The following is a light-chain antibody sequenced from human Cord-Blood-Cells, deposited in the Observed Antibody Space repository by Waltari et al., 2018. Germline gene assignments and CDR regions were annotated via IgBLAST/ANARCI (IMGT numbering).Light chain of an antibody. V-gene: IGLV2-14*01. Sequence: QSALTQPASVSGSPGQSITISCTGTSSDVGGYNYVSWYQQHPGKAPKLMIYEVSNRPAWVSNRFSGSKSGNPASLTISGLQAEDVADYYCSSYTSSSTHYVFGTGTKVTVL. J-gene: IGLJ1*01. CDR2: EVS. CDR1: SSDVGGYNY. CDR3: SSYTSSSTHYV.